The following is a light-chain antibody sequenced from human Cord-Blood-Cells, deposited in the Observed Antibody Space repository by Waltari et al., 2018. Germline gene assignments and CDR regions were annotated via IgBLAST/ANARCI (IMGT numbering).Light chain of an antibody. CDR3: SSYTSSSTLV. V-gene: IGLV2-14*01. CDR1: SSDVGGYNY. CDR2: DVS. J-gene: IGLJ2*01. Sequence: QSALTQPASVSGSPGQSITISCTGTSSDVGGYNYVSLYQQHPGKAPKLMIYDVSKRPSGVSARFSGSKSDNTASQTISGLQAEDEADYYCSSYTSSSTLVFGGVTKLTVL.